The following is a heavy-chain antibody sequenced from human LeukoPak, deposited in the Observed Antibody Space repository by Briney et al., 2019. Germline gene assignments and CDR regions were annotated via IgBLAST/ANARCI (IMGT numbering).Heavy chain of an antibody. CDR3: ARDITMIVVVTYDAFDI. CDR2: ISGSGGST. D-gene: IGHD3-22*01. J-gene: IGHJ3*02. CDR1: GFTFSSYA. V-gene: IGHV3-23*01. Sequence: PGGSLRLSCAASGFTFSSYAMSWVRQAPGKGLEWVSAISGSGGSTYYADSVKGRFTISRDNSKNTLYLQMNSLRAEDTAVYYCARDITMIVVVTYDAFDIWGQGTMVTVSS.